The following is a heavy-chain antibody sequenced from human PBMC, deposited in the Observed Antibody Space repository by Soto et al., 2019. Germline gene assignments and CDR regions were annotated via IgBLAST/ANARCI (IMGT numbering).Heavy chain of an antibody. CDR2: IYYSGST. Sequence: QVQLQESGPGLVKPSETLSLTCTVSGGSISSYYWSWIRQPPGKGLEWIGYIYYSGSTNYNPSLTSRVSIAVDTSKTQFSLKLRSVTAADTAVYYCARPFFYDSSGYVRWYFDLWGRGTLVTVSS. CDR3: ARPFFYDSSGYVRWYFDL. D-gene: IGHD3-22*01. CDR1: GGSISSYY. J-gene: IGHJ2*01. V-gene: IGHV4-59*01.